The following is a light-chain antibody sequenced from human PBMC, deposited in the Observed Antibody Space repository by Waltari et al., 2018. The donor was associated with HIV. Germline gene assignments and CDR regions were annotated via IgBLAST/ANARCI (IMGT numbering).Light chain of an antibody. J-gene: IGKJ5*01. V-gene: IGKV3-15*01. Sequence: EVVLTQSPATLSVSAGERATLSCRVSQSVNTLLAWYQQKPGQPPRLLIYGASTRAADIPARFSGSGSGTEFTLAISSLQSEDSAVYYCQQYNNWPITFGQGTRLEIE. CDR2: GAS. CDR3: QQYNNWPIT. CDR1: QSVNTL.